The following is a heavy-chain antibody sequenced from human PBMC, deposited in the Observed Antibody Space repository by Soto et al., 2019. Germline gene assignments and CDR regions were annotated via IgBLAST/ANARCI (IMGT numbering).Heavy chain of an antibody. D-gene: IGHD5-12*01. CDR2: IYLGDSDT. CDR1: GYTFTDYW. Sequence: GESLKISCKGSGYTFTDYWIGWVLQLPGKGLEWMGIIYLGDSDTRYSPSFQGQVTISADKSISTAYMQWSSLKASDTAMYYCARGVGIVATDGMDVWGQGTAVTVSS. J-gene: IGHJ6*02. CDR3: ARGVGIVATDGMDV. V-gene: IGHV5-51*01.